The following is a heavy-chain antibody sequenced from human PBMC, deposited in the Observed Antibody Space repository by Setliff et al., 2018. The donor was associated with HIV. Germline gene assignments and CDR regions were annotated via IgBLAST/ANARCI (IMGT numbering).Heavy chain of an antibody. CDR1: GGSISRSSYY. J-gene: IGHJ6*02. V-gene: IGHV4-39*07. CDR3: ARDGVVPAAMDYYGLDV. Sequence: LSLTCTVSGGSISRSSYYWGWIRQPPGKGLEWIGSIYYSGSTYYNPSPKSRVTISVDTSKNQFSLKLSSVTAADTAVYYCARDGVVPAAMDYYGLDVWGQGTTVTV. D-gene: IGHD2-2*01. CDR2: IYYSGST.